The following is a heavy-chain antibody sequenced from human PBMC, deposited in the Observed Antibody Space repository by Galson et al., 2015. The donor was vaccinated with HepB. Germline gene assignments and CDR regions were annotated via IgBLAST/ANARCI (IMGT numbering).Heavy chain of an antibody. CDR1: GYTFTGYY. D-gene: IGHD6-19*01. CDR3: AREGGIAVAGNPQRNWYFDL. V-gene: IGHV1-2*02. Sequence: SVKVSCKASGYTFTGYYMHWVRQAPGQGLEWMGWINPNSGGTNYAQKFQGRVTMTRDTSISTAYMELSRLRSDDTAVYYCAREGGIAVAGNPQRNWYFDLWGRGTLVTVAS. J-gene: IGHJ2*01. CDR2: INPNSGGT.